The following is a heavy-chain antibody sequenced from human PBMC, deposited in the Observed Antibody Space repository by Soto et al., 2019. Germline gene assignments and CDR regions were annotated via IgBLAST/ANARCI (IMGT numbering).Heavy chain of an antibody. Sequence: SETLSLTCAVYGGSFSGYYWSWIRQPPGKGLEWIGEINHSGSTNYNPSLKSRVTISVDTSKNQFSLKLSSVTAADTAVYYCASKLAVADEGLIQVSGLNWFDPWGQGTLVTVSS. J-gene: IGHJ5*02. CDR1: GGSFSGYY. V-gene: IGHV4-34*01. D-gene: IGHD6-19*01. CDR3: ASKLAVADEGLIQVSGLNWFDP. CDR2: INHSGST.